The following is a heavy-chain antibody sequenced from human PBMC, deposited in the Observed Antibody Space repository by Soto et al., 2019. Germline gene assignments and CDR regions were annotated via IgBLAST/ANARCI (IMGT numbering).Heavy chain of an antibody. CDR3: AGTQFDTSGYFPAGLDL. J-gene: IGHJ5*02. CDR1: GGTFNSYV. D-gene: IGHD3-22*01. CDR2: IIPFLDTA. V-gene: IGHV1-69*01. Sequence: VQLVQSGAEVKKPGSSVKVSCKPSGGTFNSYVLNWVRQAPGQGLEWMGGIIPFLDTAEYAEKFQGRLTITADESTSTAYRDLSSLISEDTAGDYCAGTQFDTSGYFPAGLDLWGQGTLVTVAS.